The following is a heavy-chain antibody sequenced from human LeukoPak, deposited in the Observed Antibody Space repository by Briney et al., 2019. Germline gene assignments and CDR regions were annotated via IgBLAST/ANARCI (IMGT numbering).Heavy chain of an antibody. V-gene: IGHV3-23*01. CDR3: AKAEGYDILTGLDY. CDR1: GFTFRSYA. J-gene: IGHJ4*02. D-gene: IGHD3-9*01. CDR2: IGGSGGIT. Sequence: GGSLRLSCATSGFTFRSYAMSWVRQAPGKGLEWVSYIGGSGGITYYADSVKGRFTISRDNSKNTLYLQMNSLRTEDTAVYYCAKAEGYDILTGLDYWGQGTLVTVSS.